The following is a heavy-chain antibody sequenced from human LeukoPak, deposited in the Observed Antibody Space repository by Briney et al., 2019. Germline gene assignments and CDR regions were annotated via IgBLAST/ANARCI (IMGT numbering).Heavy chain of an antibody. Sequence: GGSLRLSCAVSGFTFSSCSMNWVRQAPGKGLEWVSYISSSSSTIYYADSVKGRFTISRDNAKNSLYLQMNSLRDEDSAVYYCARDPHIAAAGTIFDYWGQGTLVTVTS. CDR3: ARDPHIAAAGTIFDY. V-gene: IGHV3-48*02. D-gene: IGHD6-13*01. J-gene: IGHJ4*02. CDR2: ISSSSSTI. CDR1: GFTFSSCS.